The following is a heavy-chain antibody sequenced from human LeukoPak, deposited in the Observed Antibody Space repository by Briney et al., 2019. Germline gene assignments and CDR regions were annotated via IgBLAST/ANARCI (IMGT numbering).Heavy chain of an antibody. V-gene: IGHV3-30-3*01. D-gene: IGHD3-22*01. CDR2: ISYDGSNK. CDR3: AREDSSGYHDAFDI. Sequence: PGRSLRLSCAASGFTFSSYAMHWVRQAPGKGLEWVAVISYDGSNKYYADSVKGRFTISRDNSKNTLYLQMNSLRAEDTAVYYCAREDSSGYHDAFDIWGQGTMVTVSS. CDR1: GFTFSSYA. J-gene: IGHJ3*02.